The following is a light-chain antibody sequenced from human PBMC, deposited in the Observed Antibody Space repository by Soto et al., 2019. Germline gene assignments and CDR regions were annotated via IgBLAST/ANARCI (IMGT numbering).Light chain of an antibody. J-gene: IGLJ2*01. CDR2: EVS. CDR3: SSYAGSSNLV. V-gene: IGLV2-8*01. Sequence: QSVLTQPPSASGSPGQSVTISCTGTSSDVGGYDYVSWYQQHPGKAPKLTIYEVSKRPSGVPDRFSASKSGNTASLTVSGLQAEDEADYYCSSYAGSSNLVFGGGTKVTVL. CDR1: SSDVGGYDY.